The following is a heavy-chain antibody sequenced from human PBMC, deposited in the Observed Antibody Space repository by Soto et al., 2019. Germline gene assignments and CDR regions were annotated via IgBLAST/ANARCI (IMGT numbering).Heavy chain of an antibody. J-gene: IGHJ4*02. CDR2: INSDGSST. CDR3: TRGSNGNSGAIRGHDY. V-gene: IGHV3-74*01. Sequence: PGGSLRLSCAASGFTFNSYWMHWVRQAPGKGLVWVSRINSDGSSTSYTDSVKGRFSISRDNAKNTMFLQMNSLTAEDTAVYYCTRGSNGNSGAIRGHDYWGQGALVTVS. D-gene: IGHD7-27*01. CDR1: GFTFNSYW.